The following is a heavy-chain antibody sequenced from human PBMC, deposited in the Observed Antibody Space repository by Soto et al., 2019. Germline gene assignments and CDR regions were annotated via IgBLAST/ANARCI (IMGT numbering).Heavy chain of an antibody. CDR1: GFTFTHYW. CDR3: ARGSLKGGTTSAEFDP. CDR2: IYPSDSAT. Sequence: PGESLKISCQGSGFTFTHYWIGWVRQVPGKGLEWLGVIYPSDSATRYNPSFQGQVAMSADPSISTAYLQWSSLKASDTAIHFCARGSLKGGTTSAEFDPWGQGNQVTVSS. V-gene: IGHV5-51*01. D-gene: IGHD1-26*01. J-gene: IGHJ5*02.